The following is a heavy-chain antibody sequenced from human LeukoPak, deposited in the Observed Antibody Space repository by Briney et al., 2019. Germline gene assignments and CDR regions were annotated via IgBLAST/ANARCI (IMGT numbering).Heavy chain of an antibody. J-gene: IGHJ4*02. CDR3: AKPPPDSSSWLFDY. D-gene: IGHD6-13*01. CDR1: GFTFSTYV. CDR2: ISANGGST. V-gene: IGHV3-23*01. Sequence: PGGSLRLSCAASGFTFSTYVMSWVRQAPGKGLKWVSTISANGGSTYYTDSVKGRFTISRDNSKNTLYLQMNSLRAEDTAVYYCAKPPPDSSSWLFDYWGQGTLVTVSS.